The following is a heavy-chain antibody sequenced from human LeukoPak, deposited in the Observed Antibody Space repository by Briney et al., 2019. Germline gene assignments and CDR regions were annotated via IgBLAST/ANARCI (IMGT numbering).Heavy chain of an antibody. D-gene: IGHD2-2*01. Sequence: GGSLRLSCAASGFTFSDYYMNWIRQAPRKGREWISYMSSSGSTISYADSVTGRLTVSRDNAKNSLYLQMNSLRAEDTAVYYCARSILPAANAIDYWGQGTLLTVSS. CDR3: ARSILPAANAIDY. V-gene: IGHV3-11*04. J-gene: IGHJ4*02. CDR1: GFTFSDYY. CDR2: MSSSGSTI.